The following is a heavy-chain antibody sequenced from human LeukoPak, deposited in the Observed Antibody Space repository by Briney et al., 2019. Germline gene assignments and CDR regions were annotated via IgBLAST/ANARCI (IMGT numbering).Heavy chain of an antibody. CDR1: GFTFSSYW. D-gene: IGHD4-17*01. J-gene: IGHJ4*02. CDR3: ARATWYGDYVDY. CDR2: INQDGSEK. V-gene: IGHV3-7*04. Sequence: GGSLRLSCAASGFTFSSYWMSWVRQAPGKGLEWVANINQDGSEKYYVDSVKGRFTISRDNAKNSLYLQMNSLRAEDTAVYFCARATWYGDYVDYWGQGTLVTVSS.